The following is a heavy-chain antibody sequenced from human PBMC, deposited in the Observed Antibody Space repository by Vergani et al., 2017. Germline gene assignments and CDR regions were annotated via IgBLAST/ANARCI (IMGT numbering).Heavy chain of an antibody. J-gene: IGHJ4*02. CDR2: IQFDGSNQ. CDR3: ARRFRGWCIKY. D-gene: IGHD4/OR15-4a*01. CDR1: GFTLSNYD. Sequence: QVQLVESGGGVVQRGGSLRLSCATSGFTLSNYDMQWIRQGPGKGLEFVAFIQFDGSNQYYADSVKGRFTLSRDFSKNTLYLQMNSLRTDDTATYYCARRFRGWCIKYWGQGTQVIVSS. V-gene: IGHV3-30*02.